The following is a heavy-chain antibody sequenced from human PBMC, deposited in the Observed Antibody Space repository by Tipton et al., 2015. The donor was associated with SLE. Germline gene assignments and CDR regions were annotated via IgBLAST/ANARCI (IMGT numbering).Heavy chain of an antibody. V-gene: IGHV3-74*01. CDR1: GFTLSSYW. CDR3: ARRPSGYCSSTSCYTVAFDI. Sequence: SLRLSCAASGFTLSSYWMHWVRQAPGKGLVWVSRINSDGSSTSYADSVKGRFTISRDNAKNTLYLQMNSLRAEDTAVYYCARRPSGYCSSTSCYTVAFDIWGQGTMVTVS. J-gene: IGHJ3*02. D-gene: IGHD2-2*02. CDR2: INSDGSST.